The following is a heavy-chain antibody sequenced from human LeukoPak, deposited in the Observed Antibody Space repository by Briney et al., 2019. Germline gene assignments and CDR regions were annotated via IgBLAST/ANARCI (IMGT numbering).Heavy chain of an antibody. J-gene: IGHJ4*02. CDR2: IDYSGST. V-gene: IGHV4-39*01. D-gene: IGHD6-6*01. CDR1: GGSISSSSYY. Sequence: PSETLSLTCTVSGGSISSSSYYWGCIRQPPGKGLEWIGSIDYSGSTYYNPSLESRVTISVDTSKNQFSLKLSSVTAADTAVYYCTRRIIAPRAVDYWGQGTLVTVSS. CDR3: TRRIIAPRAVDY.